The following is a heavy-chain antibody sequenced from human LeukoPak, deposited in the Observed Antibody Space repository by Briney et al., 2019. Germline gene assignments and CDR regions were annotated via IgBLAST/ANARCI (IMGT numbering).Heavy chain of an antibody. Sequence: GGSLRLSCVASGFTFSNYWMQWVRQVPGKGLVWVSRLNGDGTNIIYADSVKGRFTISRDNSKNTLYLQMNSLRAEDTAVYYCAKDYGVVAATMFDYWGQGTLVTVSS. CDR3: AKDYGVVAATMFDY. J-gene: IGHJ4*02. CDR2: LNGDGTNI. CDR1: GFTFSNYW. V-gene: IGHV3-74*01. D-gene: IGHD2-15*01.